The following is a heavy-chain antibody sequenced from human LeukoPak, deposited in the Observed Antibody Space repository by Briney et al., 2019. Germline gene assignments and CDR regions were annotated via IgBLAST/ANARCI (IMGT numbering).Heavy chain of an antibody. D-gene: IGHD3-9*01. J-gene: IGHJ3*02. Sequence: PGGSLRLSCAASGFTFSSYSMNWVRQAPGKGLEWVSSISSSSSYIYYADSVKGRFTISRDNAKNSLYLQMNSLRAEDTAVYYCARDRLYRLRYFNWLPHLDAFDIWGQGTMVTVSS. CDR3: ARDRLYRLRYFNWLPHLDAFDI. V-gene: IGHV3-21*01. CDR2: ISSSSSYI. CDR1: GFTFSSYS.